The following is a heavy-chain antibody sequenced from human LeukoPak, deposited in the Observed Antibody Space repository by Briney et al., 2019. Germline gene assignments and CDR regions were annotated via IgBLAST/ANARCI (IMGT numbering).Heavy chain of an antibody. Sequence: GGSLRLSCAASGFTFSGYSMNWVRQAPGRGLEWVSYITSSRSTIYYADSVKGRFTISRDNGKNSLYLQMNSLRAEDTAVYYCARDRTLGEFDFWGQGTLVTVSS. CDR2: ITSSRSTI. D-gene: IGHD3-16*01. CDR1: GFTFSGYS. V-gene: IGHV3-48*01. CDR3: ARDRTLGEFDF. J-gene: IGHJ4*02.